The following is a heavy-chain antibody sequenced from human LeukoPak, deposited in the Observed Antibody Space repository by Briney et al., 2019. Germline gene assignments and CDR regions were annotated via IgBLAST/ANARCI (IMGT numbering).Heavy chain of an antibody. Sequence: PGRCLRLSCAAAGFTFSIYSMTWVRQAPGQGLEWGSSITGSGGSTYHADSVKGRFTISRDISKTTLYLQMNSLRAEDTAAYYCAKSRASSGVAPAGYDYWGQGTLVTVSS. CDR3: AKSRASSGVAPAGYDY. CDR1: GFTFSIYS. J-gene: IGHJ4*02. CDR2: ITGSGGST. D-gene: IGHD6-13*01. V-gene: IGHV3-23*01.